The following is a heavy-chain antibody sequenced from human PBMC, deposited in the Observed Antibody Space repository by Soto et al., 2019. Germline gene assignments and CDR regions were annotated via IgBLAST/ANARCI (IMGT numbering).Heavy chain of an antibody. CDR3: AKGITMVRGATFDY. CDR2: ISGSGGST. V-gene: IGHV3-23*01. Sequence: GGSLRLSCAASGFTFSSYAMNWVRQAPGKGLEWVSVISGSGGSTYYADTVKGRFTISRDNSKNTLYLQMNSLRAEDTAVYYCAKGITMVRGATFDYWGQGTLVTVSS. J-gene: IGHJ4*02. CDR1: GFTFSSYA. D-gene: IGHD3-10*01.